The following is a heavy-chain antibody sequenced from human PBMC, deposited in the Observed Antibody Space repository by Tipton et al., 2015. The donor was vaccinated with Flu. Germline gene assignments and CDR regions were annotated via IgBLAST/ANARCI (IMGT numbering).Heavy chain of an antibody. CDR1: GDSISSGTHY. CDR3: ARGGGGYSP. CDR2: ITHSGST. D-gene: IGHD3-22*01. V-gene: IGHV4-61*05. Sequence: GSLRLSCTVSGDSISSGTHYWSWIRQPPGKGLEWIGEITHSGSTTYNPSLKSRVTVSLDKSKNQFSLKLTSVTAADTAVYYCARGGGGYSPWGQGTLVTVSS. J-gene: IGHJ5*02.